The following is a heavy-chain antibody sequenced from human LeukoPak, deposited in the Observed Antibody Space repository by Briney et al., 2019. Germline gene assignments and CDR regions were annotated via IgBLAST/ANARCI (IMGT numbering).Heavy chain of an antibody. V-gene: IGHV4-31*03. CDR3: ARGASDFWSGYPDYFDY. J-gene: IGHJ4*02. CDR1: GGSISSGGYY. CDR2: IYYSGST. D-gene: IGHD3-3*01. Sequence: SETLSLTCTVSGGSISSGGYYWSWIRQHPGKGLEWIGYIYYSGSTYYNPSLKSRVTISVDTSKNQFSLKLSSVTAADTAVYYCARGASDFWSGYPDYFDYWGQGTLVTVSS.